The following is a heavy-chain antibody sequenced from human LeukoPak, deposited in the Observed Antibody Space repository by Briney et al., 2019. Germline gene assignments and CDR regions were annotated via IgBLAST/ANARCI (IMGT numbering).Heavy chain of an antibody. J-gene: IGHJ3*02. CDR1: GGSISTYF. Sequence: SETLSLTCTVSGGSISTYFWSWIRQPPGKGLEWIGSIHTSGGINYIPSLKSRVTISVDSSKNQFSLKLTSVTAADTAVYYCARRSTTYYDSLFSINRGAFDIWGQGTMVTVSS. D-gene: IGHD3-22*01. CDR2: IHTSGGI. CDR3: ARRSTTYYDSLFSINRGAFDI. V-gene: IGHV4-4*09.